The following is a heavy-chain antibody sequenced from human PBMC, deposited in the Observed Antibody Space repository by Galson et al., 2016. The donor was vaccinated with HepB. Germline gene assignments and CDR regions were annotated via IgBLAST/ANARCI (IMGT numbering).Heavy chain of an antibody. J-gene: IGHJ6*02. Sequence: SVKVSCKASGGTFSSYAISWVRQAPGQGLEWMGGIIPIFGTANYAQKFQGRVTITADESTSTAYMELSSLRSEDTAVYYCARGAAAGMGYYYYYGMDVWGQGTTVTFSS. D-gene: IGHD6-13*01. CDR2: IIPIFGTA. CDR3: ARGAAAGMGYYYYYGMDV. CDR1: GGTFSSYA. V-gene: IGHV1-69*13.